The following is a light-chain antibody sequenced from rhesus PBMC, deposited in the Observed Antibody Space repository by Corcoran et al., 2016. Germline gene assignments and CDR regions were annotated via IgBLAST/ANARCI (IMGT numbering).Light chain of an antibody. J-gene: IGKJ4*01. V-gene: IGKV1-69*01. CDR1: QGISNW. CDR3: QQHDNSPLT. CDR2: RAS. Sequence: DIQMTQSPSSLSASVGDRVTITCRASQGISNWLAWYQQKPGKAPKLLFYRASNLETGVPSRFSGSGSGTDFTLTIINLQPEDIATYYCQQHDNSPLTFGGGTKVEIK.